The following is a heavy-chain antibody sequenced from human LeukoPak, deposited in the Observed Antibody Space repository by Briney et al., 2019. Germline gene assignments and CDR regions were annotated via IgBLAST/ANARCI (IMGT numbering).Heavy chain of an antibody. CDR1: GGSISSYY. CDR2: IYTSGST. CDR3: ARLTNWYYYMDV. Sequence: SETLSLTCTGSGGSISSYYWSWIRQPPGKGLEWIGYIYTSGSTNYNPSLKSRVTISVDTSKNQFSLKLSSVTAADTAVYYCARLTNWYYYMDVWGKGTTVTVSS. D-gene: IGHD1-1*01. V-gene: IGHV4-4*09. J-gene: IGHJ6*03.